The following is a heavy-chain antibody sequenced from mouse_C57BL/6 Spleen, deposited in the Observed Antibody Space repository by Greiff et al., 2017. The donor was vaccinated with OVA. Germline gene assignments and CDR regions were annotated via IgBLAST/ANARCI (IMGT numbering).Heavy chain of an antibody. V-gene: IGHV1-82*01. CDR1: GYAFSSSW. D-gene: IGHD3-2*02. CDR2: IYPGDGDT. Sequence: VQLQESGPELVKPGASVKISCKASGYAFSSSWMNWVKQRPGKGLEWIGRIYPGDGDTNYNGKFKGKATLTADKSSSTAYMQLSSLTSEDSAVYFCATSSGYYYAMDYWGQGTSVTVSS. J-gene: IGHJ4*01. CDR3: ATSSGYYYAMDY.